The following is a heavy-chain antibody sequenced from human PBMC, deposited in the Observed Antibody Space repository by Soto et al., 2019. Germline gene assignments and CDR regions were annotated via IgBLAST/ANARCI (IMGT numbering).Heavy chain of an antibody. CDR3: ATSLLGIAAAGSPLDY. D-gene: IGHD6-13*01. CDR2: IWYDGSNK. Sequence: GGSLRLSCAASGFTFSSYGMHWVRQAPGKGLEWVAVIWYDGSNKYYADSVKGRFTISRDNSKNTLYLQMNSLRAEDTAVYYCATSLLGIAAAGSPLDYWGQGTLGTVSS. CDR1: GFTFSSYG. J-gene: IGHJ4*02. V-gene: IGHV3-33*01.